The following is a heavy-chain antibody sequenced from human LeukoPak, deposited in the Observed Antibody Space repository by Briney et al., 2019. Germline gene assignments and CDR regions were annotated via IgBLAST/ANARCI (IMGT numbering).Heavy chain of an antibody. CDR2: IRYDGSNK. V-gene: IGHV3-30*02. Sequence: GGSLRLSCAASGFTFSSYGMHWVRQAPGKGLEWVAFIRYDGSNKYYADSVKGRFTISRDNSKNTLYLQMNSLRVEDTAVYYCAKDPNSWGYSYGHNWFDPWGQGTLVTVSP. CDR1: GFTFSSYG. J-gene: IGHJ5*02. CDR3: AKDPNSWGYSYGHNWFDP. D-gene: IGHD5-18*01.